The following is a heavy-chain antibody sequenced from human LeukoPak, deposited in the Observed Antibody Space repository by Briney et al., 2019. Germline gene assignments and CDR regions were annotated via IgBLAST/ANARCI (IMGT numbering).Heavy chain of an antibody. Sequence: SETLSLTCTVSGGSISSGDYYWSWIRQPPGTGLEWIGYIYYSGSTYYNPSLKSRVTISVDTSKNQFSLKLSSVTAADTAVYYCARDAGSYWDEHPYYFDYWGQGTLVTVSS. D-gene: IGHD1-1*01. CDR1: GGSISSGDYY. V-gene: IGHV4-30-4*01. J-gene: IGHJ4*02. CDR3: ARDAGSYWDEHPYYFDY. CDR2: IYYSGST.